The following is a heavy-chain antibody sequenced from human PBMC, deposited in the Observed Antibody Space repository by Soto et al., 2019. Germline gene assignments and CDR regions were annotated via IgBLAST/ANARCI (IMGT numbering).Heavy chain of an antibody. V-gene: IGHV3-30*18. D-gene: IGHD4-17*01. CDR1: GFTFSSYG. J-gene: IGHJ4*02. Sequence: GGSLRLSGAASGFTFSSYGMDWVRQAPGKGLEWVAVISYDGSNKYYADSVKGRFTISRDNSKNTLYLQMNSLRAEDTAVYYCAKLGDYGGNFDYWGQGTLVTVSS. CDR2: ISYDGSNK. CDR3: AKLGDYGGNFDY.